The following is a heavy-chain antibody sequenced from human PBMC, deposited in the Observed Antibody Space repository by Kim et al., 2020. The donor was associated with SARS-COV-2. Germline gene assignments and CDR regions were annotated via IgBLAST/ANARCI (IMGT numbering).Heavy chain of an antibody. CDR3: ANDHSSNWYEKAFDY. J-gene: IGHJ4*01. D-gene: IGHD6-13*01. V-gene: IGHV3-23*01. CDR2: ISGSGGST. CDR1: GFTFSSYG. Sequence: GGSLRLSCAASGFTFSSYGMTWVRQSPGKGLEWVSVISGSGGSTYSADSVTGRVTISRDNSKNTLYPQMNSLRAEDTAAYYCANDHSSNWYEKAFDYWG.